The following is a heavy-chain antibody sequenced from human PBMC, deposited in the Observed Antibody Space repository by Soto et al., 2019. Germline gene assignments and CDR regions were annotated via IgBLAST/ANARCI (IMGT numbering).Heavy chain of an antibody. D-gene: IGHD4-17*01. J-gene: IGHJ3*02. V-gene: IGHV3-7*01. CDR2: IKQDGSEK. Sequence: GGSLRLSCAASGFTFSSYWMSWVRQAPGKGLEWVANIKQDGSEKYYVDSVKGRFTISRDNAKNSLYLQMNSLRAEDTAVYYCARDVGDYGDYAFDIWGQGTMVTVSS. CDR3: ARDVGDYGDYAFDI. CDR1: GFTFSSYW.